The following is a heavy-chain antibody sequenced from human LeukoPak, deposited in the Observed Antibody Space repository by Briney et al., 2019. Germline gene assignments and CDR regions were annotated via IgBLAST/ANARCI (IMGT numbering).Heavy chain of an antibody. J-gene: IGHJ4*02. CDR3: ARVGYSGSPGDY. D-gene: IGHD1-26*01. CDR2: ISSRSGSSI. V-gene: IGHV3-11*04. Sequence: GGSLRLSCAASGSTFSDYYMSWIRQAPGKGLEWVSYISSRSGSSIYYADSVKGRFTVSRDNAKNSLYLQMNSLRAEDTAVYYCARVGYSGSPGDYWGQGTLVTVSS. CDR1: GSTFSDYY.